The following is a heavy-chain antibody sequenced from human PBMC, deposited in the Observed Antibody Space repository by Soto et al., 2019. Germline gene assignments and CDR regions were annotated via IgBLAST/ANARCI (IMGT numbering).Heavy chain of an antibody. J-gene: IGHJ6*02. Sequence: GASVKVSCKASGYTFTGYYMHWVRQAPGQGLEWMGWINPNSGGTNYAQKFQGRVTMTRDTSISTAYMELSRLRSDDTAVYYCARGGEEYYDILTGYSRAYYYYGMDVWGQGTTVTVYS. V-gene: IGHV1-2*02. CDR3: ARGGEEYYDILTGYSRAYYYYGMDV. D-gene: IGHD3-9*01. CDR2: INPNSGGT. CDR1: GYTFTGYY.